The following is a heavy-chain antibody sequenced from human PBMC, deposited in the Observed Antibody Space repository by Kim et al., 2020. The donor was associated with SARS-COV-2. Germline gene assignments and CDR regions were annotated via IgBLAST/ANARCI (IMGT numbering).Heavy chain of an antibody. CDR1: GFTFDTYA. V-gene: IGHV3-23*01. J-gene: IGHJ6*02. Sequence: GGSLRLSCVGSGFTFDTYAMSWVRQGPGKGLEWVSVISGGALNKFYADSVRGRFTISRDNSKNMLYLQMNSLRDEDTAIYYCAKMVIMDGYNYFYYYAMDAWGQGTTVTVSS. D-gene: IGHD2-21*01. CDR3: AKMVIMDGYNYFYYYAMDA. CDR2: ISGGALNK.